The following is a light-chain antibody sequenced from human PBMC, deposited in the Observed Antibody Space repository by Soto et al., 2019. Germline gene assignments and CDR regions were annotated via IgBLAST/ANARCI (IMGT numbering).Light chain of an antibody. J-gene: IGLJ2*01. Sequence: QSALTQPPSVSAAPGQKVTISCSGSSSNIGNNYVSCYQQLPGTAPSLLISDNNKRPSGIPGRFSGSKSGTSATLGIAGLQEGDEADYYGVTCDGRRSAGVFAGGTK. CDR2: DNN. CDR3: VTCDGRRSAGV. CDR1: SSNIGNNY. V-gene: IGLV1-51*01.